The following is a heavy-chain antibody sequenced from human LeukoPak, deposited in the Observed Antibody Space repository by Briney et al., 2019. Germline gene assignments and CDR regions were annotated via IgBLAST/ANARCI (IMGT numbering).Heavy chain of an antibody. V-gene: IGHV3-23*01. CDR3: AKDLGRYRNNYFDY. J-gene: IGHJ4*02. CDR2: ISGSGGGT. CDR1: GFTFNSYA. D-gene: IGHD1-26*01. Sequence: GGSLRLSCAASGFTFNSYAMSWVRQAPEKGLEWVATISGSGGGTYYADSVKGRFSISRDDSKNTLYLQMNSLRAEDTAVYYCAKDLGRYRNNYFDYWGQGTLVTVSS.